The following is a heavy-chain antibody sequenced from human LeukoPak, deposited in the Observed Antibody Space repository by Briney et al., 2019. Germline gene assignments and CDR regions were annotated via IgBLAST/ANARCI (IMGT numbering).Heavy chain of an antibody. V-gene: IGHV3-30*04. J-gene: IGHJ4*02. CDR3: ARDPRMRYFDY. D-gene: IGHD2-15*01. CDR2: ISYDGSNK. Sequence: SCKASGYTFTSYYMHWVRQAPGKGLEWVAIISYDGSNKYYADSVKGRFTISRDNSKNTVYLQMNSLRAEDTAVYYCARDPRMRYFDYWGQGTLVTVSS. CDR1: GYTFTSYY.